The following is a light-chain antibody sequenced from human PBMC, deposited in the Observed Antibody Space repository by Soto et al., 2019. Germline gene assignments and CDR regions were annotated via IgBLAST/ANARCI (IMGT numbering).Light chain of an antibody. J-gene: IGKJ3*01. CDR2: AAS. Sequence: DIQMTQSPSSLSASVGDRVTITCRASQSISSYLNWYQQKPGKAPKLLIYAASSLQSGVPSRFSGSGSGTDFTLTISSLQPEDGATYYCQQSYSTPPYAFGPGTKVDIK. CDR1: QSISSY. CDR3: QQSYSTPPYA. V-gene: IGKV1-39*01.